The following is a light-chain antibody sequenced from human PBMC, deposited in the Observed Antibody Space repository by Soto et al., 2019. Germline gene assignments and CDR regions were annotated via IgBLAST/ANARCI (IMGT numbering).Light chain of an antibody. J-gene: IGLJ1*01. CDR3: TSFTITSTYV. V-gene: IGLV2-14*01. CDR1: SSDVGGFNS. Sequence: QSALTQPASVSGSPGRSITISCTGTSSDVGGFNSVSWYQQHPGKAPRLMIYEVSNRPSGVSNRFSGSKSGNTASLTISGLQAEDEADYYCTSFTITSTYVFGTGTKVTVL. CDR2: EVS.